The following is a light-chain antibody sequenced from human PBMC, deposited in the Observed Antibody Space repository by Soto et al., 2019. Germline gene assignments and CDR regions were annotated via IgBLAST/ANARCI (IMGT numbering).Light chain of an antibody. Sequence: QMTQSPSPLSASVGDRVTITCRASQNINNWLAWYQQKPGKAPKLLIYDASSLESGVPSRFSGSGSGTEFTLTISSLQPDDFATYYCQQYNSYRRTFGQGTKVEIK. CDR1: QNINNW. J-gene: IGKJ1*01. CDR3: QQYNSYRRT. CDR2: DAS. V-gene: IGKV1-5*01.